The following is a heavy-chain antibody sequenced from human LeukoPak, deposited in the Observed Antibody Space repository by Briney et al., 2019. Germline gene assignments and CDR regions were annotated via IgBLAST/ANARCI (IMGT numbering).Heavy chain of an antibody. Sequence: ASVKVSCKASGYTFTSYAMHWVRQAPGQRLEWMGWINAGNGNTKYSQEFQGRVTITRDTSASTAYMELSSLRSEDMAVYYCARDRVTIFGVVTNPDAFDIWGQGTMVTVSS. CDR1: GYTFTSYA. J-gene: IGHJ3*02. V-gene: IGHV1-3*03. D-gene: IGHD3-3*01. CDR2: INAGNGNT. CDR3: ARDRVTIFGVVTNPDAFDI.